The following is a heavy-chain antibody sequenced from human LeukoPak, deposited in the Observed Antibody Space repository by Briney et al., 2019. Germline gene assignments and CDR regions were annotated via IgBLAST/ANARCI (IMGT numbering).Heavy chain of an antibody. V-gene: IGHV3-21*01. D-gene: IGHD4-17*01. CDR1: GFTFSSYS. CDR3: ARGGDSKIAIYGDLVGY. Sequence: KAGGSLRLSCAASGFTFSSYSMNWVRRAPGKGLEWVSSISSSSSYIYYADSVKGRFTISRDNAKNSLYLQMNSLRAEDTAVYYCARGGDSKIAIYGDLVGYWGQGTLVTVSS. J-gene: IGHJ4*02. CDR2: ISSSSSYI.